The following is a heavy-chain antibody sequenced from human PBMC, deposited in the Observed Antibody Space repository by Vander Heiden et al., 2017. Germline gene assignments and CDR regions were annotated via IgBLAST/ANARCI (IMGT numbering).Heavy chain of an antibody. Sequence: QVQLVQSGAEVKKPGASVKVSCKSSGYTFTMNGITWVRQAPGQGLEWMGWISPYNGHTNYPQKLQGRVTMTTDTSTSTAYMELRSLRSDDTAVYYCARGDNYDYDYWGQGTLVTVSS. J-gene: IGHJ4*02. D-gene: IGHD1-20*01. CDR3: ARGDNYDYDY. CDR1: GYTFTMNG. CDR2: ISPYNGHT. V-gene: IGHV1-18*01.